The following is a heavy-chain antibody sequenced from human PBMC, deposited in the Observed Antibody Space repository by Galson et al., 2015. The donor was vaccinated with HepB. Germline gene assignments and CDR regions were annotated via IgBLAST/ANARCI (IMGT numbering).Heavy chain of an antibody. CDR3: ARDRGGSGSYLSYYYDMDV. V-gene: IGHV3-48*04. D-gene: IGHD3-10*01. CDR1: GFTFSSYS. CDR2: ISSSSSTI. Sequence: SLRLSCAASGFTFSSYSMNWVRQAPGKGLEWVSYISSSSSTIYYADSVKGRFTISRDNAKNSLYLQMNSLRAEDTAVYYCARDRGGSGSYLSYYYDMDVWGQGTTATVSS. J-gene: IGHJ6*02.